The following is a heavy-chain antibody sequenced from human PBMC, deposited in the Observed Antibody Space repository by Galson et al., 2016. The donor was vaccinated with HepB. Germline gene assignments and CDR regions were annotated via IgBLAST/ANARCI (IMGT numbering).Heavy chain of an antibody. CDR1: GFPFSAYW. Sequence: SLRLSCAASGFPFSAYWMHWVRQVPGKGLVWVARINPAGSSTTYAGSVEGRFIISRDNAKNTLYLQMDGLRVDDTAVYYCARGRKYYDIMTGYYTHLATIHATPFEYWGQGTLVTVSS. D-gene: IGHD3-9*01. J-gene: IGHJ4*02. CDR3: ARGRKYYDIMTGYYTHLATIHATPFEY. CDR2: INPAGSST. V-gene: IGHV3-74*01.